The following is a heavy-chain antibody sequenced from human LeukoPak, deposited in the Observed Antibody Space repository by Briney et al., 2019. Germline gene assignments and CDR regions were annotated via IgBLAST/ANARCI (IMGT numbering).Heavy chain of an antibody. CDR1: GFTFSSYS. CDR3: ARALSGGFDY. V-gene: IGHV3-21*01. J-gene: IGHJ4*02. CDR2: ISSSSTYI. Sequence: GGSLRLSCAASGFTFSSYSMNWVRQAPGKGLEWVSSISSSSTYIYYADSMKGRFTISRDNAKNSLYLQLNSLRAEDTAVYYCARALSGGFDYWGQGTLVTVSS. D-gene: IGHD3-10*01.